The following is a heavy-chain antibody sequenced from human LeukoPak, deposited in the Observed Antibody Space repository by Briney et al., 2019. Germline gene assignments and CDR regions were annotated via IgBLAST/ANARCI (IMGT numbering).Heavy chain of an antibody. D-gene: IGHD2-2*01. Sequence: GGSLRLSCAASGFTFSSYSMNCVRQAPRKGLEWVSSISSSSSYIYYADSVKGRFTISRDNAKNSLYLQMNSLRAEDTAVYYCARPYSVQLLSSWFDPWGQGTLVTVSS. CDR1: GFTFSSYS. J-gene: IGHJ5*02. V-gene: IGHV3-21*01. CDR2: ISSSSSYI. CDR3: ARPYSVQLLSSWFDP.